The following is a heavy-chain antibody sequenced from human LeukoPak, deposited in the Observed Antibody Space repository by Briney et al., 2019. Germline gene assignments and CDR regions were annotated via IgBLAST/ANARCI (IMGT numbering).Heavy chain of an antibody. V-gene: IGHV4-59*01. Sequence: SEILSLTCTVSGGSISSYYWSWIRQPPGKGLEWIGYIYYSGGTHYSPSLNSRVTISLDTSKNQFSLKLTSVTAADTAVYYCAKDGNYYDSSGPSGVFDYWGQGTLVTVSS. CDR2: IYYSGGT. CDR3: AKDGNYYDSSGPSGVFDY. J-gene: IGHJ4*02. CDR1: GGSISSYY. D-gene: IGHD3-22*01.